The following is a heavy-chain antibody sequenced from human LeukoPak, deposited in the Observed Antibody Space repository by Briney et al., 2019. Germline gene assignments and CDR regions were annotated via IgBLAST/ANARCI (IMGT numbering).Heavy chain of an antibody. CDR2: ISGSGDNT. D-gene: IGHD2-2*01. V-gene: IGHV3-23*01. J-gene: IGHJ4*02. CDR3: AKDRGYCSSTSCYAPGVDY. Sequence: GGSLRLSCAASGFTFSSYAMSWVRQAPGKGLEWVSGISGSGDNTYYADSVKGRFTISRDNSKNTLYLQMNSLRAEDTAVYYCAKDRGYCSSTSCYAPGVDYWGQGTLVTVSS. CDR1: GFTFSSYA.